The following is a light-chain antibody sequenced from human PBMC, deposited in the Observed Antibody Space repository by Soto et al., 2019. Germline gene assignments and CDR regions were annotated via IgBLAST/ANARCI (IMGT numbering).Light chain of an antibody. CDR1: QSISTF. V-gene: IGKV1-39*01. J-gene: IGKJ4*01. CDR3: QQGFSTPLLT. CDR2: GAS. Sequence: DIQMTQSPSSLSASVGDRVTITCRASQSISTFLNWYQQKPGKAPKLLIYGASNLESGVPSTFSGSGSGTDFTLTISSLQPEDFETHYYQQGFSTPLLTCGGGTKVDI.